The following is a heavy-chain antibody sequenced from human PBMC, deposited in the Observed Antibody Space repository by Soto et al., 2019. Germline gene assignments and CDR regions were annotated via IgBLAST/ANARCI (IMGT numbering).Heavy chain of an antibody. D-gene: IGHD2-21*02. J-gene: IGHJ6*02. Sequence: VQLVASGGGVVQPGGSLRLSCTTSGFTFNTYGMHWVRQAPGKGLEWVAIIWYDGSNKYYADSVKGRFTISRDNSKNTLYLQMNSLRAEDTALYYCARSDCTGAYCYSWPFNYGVDVWGQGTTVTVSS. V-gene: IGHV3-33*08. CDR3: ARSDCTGAYCYSWPFNYGVDV. CDR2: IWYDGSNK. CDR1: GFTFNTYG.